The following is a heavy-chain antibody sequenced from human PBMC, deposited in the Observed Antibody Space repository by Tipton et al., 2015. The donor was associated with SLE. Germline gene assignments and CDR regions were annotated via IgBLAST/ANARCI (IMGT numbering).Heavy chain of an antibody. J-gene: IGHJ6*03. D-gene: IGHD3-22*01. CDR3: ARSANDYDSSCFAYYYYYYYMDV. CDR1: GGSISSGNYY. V-gene: IGHV4-61*02. Sequence: TLSLTCTVSGGSISSGNYYWGWIRQPAGKALEWIGRVHISGSTNYNPSLKSRVTISVDTSKNQFSLKLSSVTAADTAVYYCARSANDYDSSCFAYYYYYYYMDVWGKGTTVAVSS. CDR2: VHISGST.